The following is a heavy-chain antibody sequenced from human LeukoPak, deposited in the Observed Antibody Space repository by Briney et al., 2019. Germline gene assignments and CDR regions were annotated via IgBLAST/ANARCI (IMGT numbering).Heavy chain of an antibody. CDR3: ARTTYYYGSGSYNWVDP. CDR2: IYPGDSDT. J-gene: IGHJ5*02. Sequence: GESLKISCKGSGYSFTSYWIGWVRQMPGKGLEWMGIIYPGDSDTRYSPSFQGQVTISADKSISTAYLQWSSLKASDTAMYYCARTTYYYGSGSYNWVDPCGQGNLVTVSS. D-gene: IGHD3-10*01. CDR1: GYSFTSYW. V-gene: IGHV5-51*01.